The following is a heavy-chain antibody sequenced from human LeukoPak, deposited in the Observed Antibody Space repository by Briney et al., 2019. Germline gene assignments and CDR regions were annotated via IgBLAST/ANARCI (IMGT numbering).Heavy chain of an antibody. Sequence: GASVKVSCKASGYAFTSYYMHWVRQAPGQGLEWMGIINPNSGGTNYAQKFQGRVTMTRDTSISTAYMELSRLRSDDTAVYYCARDLNNYDFWSGYTVYYFDYWGQGTLVTVSS. CDR3: ARDLNNYDFWSGYTVYYFDY. J-gene: IGHJ4*02. CDR1: GYAFTSYY. D-gene: IGHD3-3*01. V-gene: IGHV1-2*02. CDR2: INPNSGGT.